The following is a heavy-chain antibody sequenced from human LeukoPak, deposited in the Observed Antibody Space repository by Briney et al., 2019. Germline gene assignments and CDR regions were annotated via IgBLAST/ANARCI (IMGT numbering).Heavy chain of an antibody. Sequence: PSETLSLTCTVSGASFNSYYWSWLRQPAGKGLEWIGRIHTSGSTDYSPSLQSRVTISIDTSQKQFSLNLSSVTAADTAVYYCARDIVYLTVEDYGWGQGTLVTVSS. J-gene: IGHJ4*02. CDR1: GASFNSYY. V-gene: IGHV4-4*07. D-gene: IGHD4-17*01. CDR2: IHTSGST. CDR3: ARDIVYLTVEDYG.